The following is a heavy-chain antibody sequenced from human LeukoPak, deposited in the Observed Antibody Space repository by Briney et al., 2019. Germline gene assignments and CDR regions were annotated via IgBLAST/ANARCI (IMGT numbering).Heavy chain of an antibody. Sequence: VKVSCKASGYTFTGYYMHWVRQAPGQGLEWMGWINPNSGGTNYAQKFQGRVTMTRDTSISTAYMELSRLRSDDTAVYYCARGRDHCSSTSCYLDYWGQGTLVTVSS. CDR3: ARGRDHCSSTSCYLDY. V-gene: IGHV1-2*02. CDR2: INPNSGGT. D-gene: IGHD2-2*01. CDR1: GYTFTGYY. J-gene: IGHJ4*02.